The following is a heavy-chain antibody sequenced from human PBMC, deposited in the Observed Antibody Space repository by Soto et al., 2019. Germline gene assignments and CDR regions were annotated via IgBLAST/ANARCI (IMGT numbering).Heavy chain of an antibody. CDR3: ARAIPSPSTVGATFDY. CDR1: GYTFTSYA. D-gene: IGHD1-26*01. Sequence: ASVKVSCTASGYTFTSYAMNWVRQAPGQGLEWMGWINTNTGNPTYAHGFTGRFVFSLDTSVSTAYLQISSLKAEDTAVYYCARAIPSPSTVGATFDYWGQGTLVTVSS. V-gene: IGHV7-4-1*02. CDR2: INTNTGNP. J-gene: IGHJ4*02.